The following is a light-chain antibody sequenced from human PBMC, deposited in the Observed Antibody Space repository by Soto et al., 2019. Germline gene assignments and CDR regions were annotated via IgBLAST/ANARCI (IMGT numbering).Light chain of an antibody. V-gene: IGKV1-39*01. Sequence: DIQMTQSPSSLSASVGDIVTITCRASQSSSSYLNWYQQKPGKAPKLLIYAASSLQSGVPSRFSGSGSGTDFTLTISSLQPEDFATYYCQQSYSTPYTFGQGTKLEIK. CDR2: AAS. J-gene: IGKJ2*01. CDR3: QQSYSTPYT. CDR1: QSSSSY.